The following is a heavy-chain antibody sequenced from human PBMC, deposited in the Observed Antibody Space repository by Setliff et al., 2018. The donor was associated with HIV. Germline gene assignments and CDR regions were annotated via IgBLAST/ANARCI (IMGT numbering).Heavy chain of an antibody. V-gene: IGHV4-4*09. Sequence: PSETLSLTCTVSGDSISTDYWTWIRQPPGKGLEWIGYIYNSASTSYNPSLKSRVTISVDTSKNQFSLKLASVTATDTAVYFCAKRRGSGTLYDAFDPWGQGILVTVSS. CDR3: AKRRGSGTLYDAFDP. CDR2: IYNSAST. J-gene: IGHJ5*02. CDR1: GDSISTDY. D-gene: IGHD3-10*01.